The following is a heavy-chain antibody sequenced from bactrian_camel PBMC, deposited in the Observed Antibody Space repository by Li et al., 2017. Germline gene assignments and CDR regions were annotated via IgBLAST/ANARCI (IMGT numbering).Heavy chain of an antibody. CDR1: GYTYSDGYC. D-gene: IGHD2*01. J-gene: IGHJ4*01. CDR3: AAVRHTYGGCSLSQAGYRF. Sequence: HVQLVESGGGSVQAGGSLRLSRVVSGYTYSDGYCLGWFRQAPGKGREAVAYIETSAESAVYADSVKGRFTIAHDNTKSTLTLQMNNLKPEDTAMYYCAAVRHTYGGCSLSQAGYRFWGQGTQVTVS. V-gene: IGHV3S1*01. CDR2: IETSAESA.